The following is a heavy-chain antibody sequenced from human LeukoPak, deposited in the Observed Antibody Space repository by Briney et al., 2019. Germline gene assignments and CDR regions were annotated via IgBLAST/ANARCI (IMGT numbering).Heavy chain of an antibody. CDR2: IYYTGNT. D-gene: IGHD5-24*01. Sequence: SETLSLTCTVSGDSISTSKSYWGWIRQPPLKGLEWIGSIYYTGNTYYNASLKSRVTISVDTSKNQFSLSLTSVTAADTAVYYCARGEARWLQGDAFDIWGQGTMVTVSS. CDR1: GDSISTSKSY. J-gene: IGHJ3*02. V-gene: IGHV4-39*07. CDR3: ARGEARWLQGDAFDI.